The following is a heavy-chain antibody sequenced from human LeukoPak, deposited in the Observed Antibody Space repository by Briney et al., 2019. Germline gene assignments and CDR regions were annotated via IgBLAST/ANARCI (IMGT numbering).Heavy chain of an antibody. J-gene: IGHJ4*02. V-gene: IGHV3-33*01. CDR2: IWYDGSNK. CDR1: GFTFSSYG. Sequence: PGGSLRLSCAASGFTFSSYGMPWVRQAPGKGLEWVAVIWYDGSNKYYADSVKGRFTISRDNSKNTLYLQMNSLRAEDTAVYYCARDEARYCSSTSCYPGGFLRNWGQGTLVTVSS. CDR3: ARDEARYCSSTSCYPGGFLRN. D-gene: IGHD2-2*01.